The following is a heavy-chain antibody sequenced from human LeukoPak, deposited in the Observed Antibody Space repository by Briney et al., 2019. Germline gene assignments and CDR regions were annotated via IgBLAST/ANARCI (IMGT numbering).Heavy chain of an antibody. V-gene: IGHV3-30*03. Sequence: GGSLRLSCAASGFTFSSYGMHWVRQAPGKGLEWVAVISHDGSNKYYADSVKGRFTISRDNSKNTLYLQMNSLRAEDTAVYYCASTLADAFGIWGQGTMVTVSS. J-gene: IGHJ3*02. CDR1: GFTFSSYG. CDR3: ASTLADAFGI. CDR2: ISHDGSNK.